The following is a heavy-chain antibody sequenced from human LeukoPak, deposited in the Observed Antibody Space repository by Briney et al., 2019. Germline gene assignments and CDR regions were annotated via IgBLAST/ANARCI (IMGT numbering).Heavy chain of an antibody. D-gene: IGHD6-6*01. Sequence: PGGSLRLSCAASGFTFSSYSMNWVRQAPGKGLEWVSSISSSSSYINYADSVKGRFTISRDNAKNSLYLQMNSLRAEDTAVYYCARDVPGSSSSVYFDYWGQGTLVTVSS. J-gene: IGHJ4*02. CDR3: ARDVPGSSSSVYFDY. V-gene: IGHV3-21*01. CDR1: GFTFSSYS. CDR2: ISSSSSYI.